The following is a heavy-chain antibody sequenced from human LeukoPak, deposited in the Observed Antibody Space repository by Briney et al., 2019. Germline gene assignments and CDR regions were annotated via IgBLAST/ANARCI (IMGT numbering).Heavy chain of an antibody. CDR2: IYSSGST. CDR3: ARKWFGHDDAFDI. V-gene: IGHV4-4*07. D-gene: IGHD3-10*01. Sequence: PSETLSLTCSVSGGSISPYWWSWIRQPAGKGLEWIGRIYSSGSTNYNPSLKSRLTMSVDTSKNQFSLKMSSVTAADTAVYYCARKWFGHDDAFDIWGQGTMVTVSS. J-gene: IGHJ3*02. CDR1: GGSISPYW.